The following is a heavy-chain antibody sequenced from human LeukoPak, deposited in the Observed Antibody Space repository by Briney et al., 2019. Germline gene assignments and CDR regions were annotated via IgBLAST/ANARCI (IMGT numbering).Heavy chain of an antibody. D-gene: IGHD5-18*01. CDR2: INEDGGEK. V-gene: IGHV3-7*03. CDR3: AKDGCGYRHYYFDY. Sequence: SGGSLRLSCAASGFTFSNYWMSWVRQAPGKGLEWVANINEDGGEKYFVDSVKGRFTISRDNAKNSLYLQMNSLRAEDTALYYCAKDGCGYRHYYFDYWGQGTLVTVSS. CDR1: GFTFSNYW. J-gene: IGHJ4*02.